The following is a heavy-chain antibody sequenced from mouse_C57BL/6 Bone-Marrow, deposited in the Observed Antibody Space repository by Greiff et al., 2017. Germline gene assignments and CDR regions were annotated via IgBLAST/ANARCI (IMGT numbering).Heavy chain of an antibody. CDR3: ARRGEGNYWYFDV. Sequence: EVQLQQSGPELVKPGASVKISCKASGYSFTGYYMHWVKQSHVKSLEWIGRINPYNGATSYNQNFKDKASLTVDKSSSTAYMELHSLTSEDAAVYYWARRGEGNYWYFDVWGAGTTVTVSS. D-gene: IGHD2-1*01. V-gene: IGHV1-18*01. J-gene: IGHJ1*01. CDR1: GYSFTGYY. CDR2: INPYNGAT.